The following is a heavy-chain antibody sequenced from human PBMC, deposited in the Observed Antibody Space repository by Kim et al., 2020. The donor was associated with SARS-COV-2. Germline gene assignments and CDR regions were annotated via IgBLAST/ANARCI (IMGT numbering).Heavy chain of an antibody. J-gene: IGHJ4*02. V-gene: IGHV3-23*01. CDR3: AKGGSGSYYSS. Sequence: TNSAESVKGRFTISRDNSKTPIYLKMTSLRAEDTAVYYCAKGGSGSYYSSWGQGTLVTVSS. CDR2: T. D-gene: IGHD3-10*01.